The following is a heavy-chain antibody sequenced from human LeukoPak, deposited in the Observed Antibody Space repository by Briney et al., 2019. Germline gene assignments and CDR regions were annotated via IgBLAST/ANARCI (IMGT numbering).Heavy chain of an antibody. D-gene: IGHD4-17*01. Sequence: SETLSLTCAVYGGSFSGHYWSWLRQPPGKGLEWVGEINHSGSTNYNPSLKSRVTISVDTSKNQFSLKLSSVTAADTAVYYCARALTTVTTSTTFDYWGQGTLVTVSS. J-gene: IGHJ4*02. CDR1: GGSFSGHY. CDR2: INHSGST. CDR3: ARALTTVTTSTTFDY. V-gene: IGHV4-34*01.